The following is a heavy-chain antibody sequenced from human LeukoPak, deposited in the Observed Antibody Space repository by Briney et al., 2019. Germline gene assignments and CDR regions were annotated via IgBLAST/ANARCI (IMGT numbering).Heavy chain of an antibody. V-gene: IGHV4-39*01. D-gene: IGHD6-25*01. CDR3: ARQLPTAAADTRGYFDY. CDR1: GGSISFISSSTYY. Sequence: SETPSLTCTVSGGSISFISSSTYYWGWILQAPGKCLEWIGSLYYGENSHYNPSLKSRATLSVDTSNNHFSLKLTSVTAADAAVYFCARQLPTAAADTRGYFDYWGQGTVVTVSS. J-gene: IGHJ4*02. CDR2: LYYGENS.